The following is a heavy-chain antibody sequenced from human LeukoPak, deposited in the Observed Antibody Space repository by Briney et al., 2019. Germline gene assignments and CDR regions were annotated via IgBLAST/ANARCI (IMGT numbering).Heavy chain of an antibody. CDR1: GFTFDDYA. CDR3: AINGGGDSGYGNCDY. D-gene: IGHD5-12*01. V-gene: IGHV3-9*01. Sequence: TGGSLRLSCAVSGFTFDDYAMHWVRQGPGKGLEWVSNINWNSDSKGYADSVKGRFTSSRDNAKNSLDLQMNSLRAEDTAFYYWAINGGGDSGYGNCDYWGQGTLVTVSS. J-gene: IGHJ4*02. CDR2: INWNSDSK.